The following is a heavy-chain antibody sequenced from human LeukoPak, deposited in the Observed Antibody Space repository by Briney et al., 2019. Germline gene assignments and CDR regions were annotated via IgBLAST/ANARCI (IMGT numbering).Heavy chain of an antibody. CDR3: ARAGARITIFGVVITEELDY. D-gene: IGHD3-3*01. Sequence: PSETPSLTCTVSGGSISSSSYYWGWIRQPPGKGLEWIGSIYYSGSTYYNPSLKSRVTISVDTSKNQFSLKLSSVTAADTAVYYCARAGARITIFGVVITEELDYWGQGTLVTVSS. CDR1: GGSISSSSYY. CDR2: IYYSGST. V-gene: IGHV4-39*07. J-gene: IGHJ4*02.